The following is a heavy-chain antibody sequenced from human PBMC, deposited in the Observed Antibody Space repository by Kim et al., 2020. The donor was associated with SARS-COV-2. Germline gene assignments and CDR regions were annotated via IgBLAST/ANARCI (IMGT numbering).Heavy chain of an antibody. CDR2: IYYSGST. CDR3: ARGGTVVTDAFDI. J-gene: IGHJ3*02. D-gene: IGHD2-15*01. V-gene: IGHV4-39*07. Sequence: SETLSLTCTVSGGSISSSSYYWGWIRQPPGKGLEWIGSIYYSGSTYYNPSLKSRVTISVDTSKNQFSLKLSSVTAADTAVYYCARGGTVVTDAFDIWGQGTMVTVSS. CDR1: GGSISSSSYY.